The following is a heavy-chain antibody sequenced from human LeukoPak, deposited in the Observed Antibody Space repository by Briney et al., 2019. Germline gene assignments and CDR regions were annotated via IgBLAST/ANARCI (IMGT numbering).Heavy chain of an antibody. CDR2: IYYSGST. D-gene: IGHD3-22*01. J-gene: IGHJ3*02. CDR1: GGSISSYY. CDR3: AGRDYYDSSGYYDAFDI. Sequence: PSETLSLTCTVSGGSISSYYWSWIRQPPGKGLEWIGYIYYSGSTNYNPSLKSRVTISVDTSKNQFPLKLSSVTAADTAVYYCAGRDYYDSSGYYDAFDIWGQGTMVTVSS. V-gene: IGHV4-59*01.